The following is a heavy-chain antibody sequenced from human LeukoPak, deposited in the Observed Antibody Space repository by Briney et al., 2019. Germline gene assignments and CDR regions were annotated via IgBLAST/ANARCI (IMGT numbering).Heavy chain of an antibody. J-gene: IGHJ6*03. CDR3: ARRGGSRYCSGGSCYLHLYYYYYYMDV. CDR1: GGSISSGSYY. CDR2: IYTSGST. V-gene: IGHV4-61*02. D-gene: IGHD2-15*01. Sequence: PSETLSLTCTVSGGSISSGSYYWTWIRQPAGKGLEWIGRIYTSGSTKYYNPSLKSRVTISVDTSKNQFSLKLSSVTAADTAVYYCARRGGSRYCSGGSCYLHLYYYYYYMDVWGKGTTVTISS.